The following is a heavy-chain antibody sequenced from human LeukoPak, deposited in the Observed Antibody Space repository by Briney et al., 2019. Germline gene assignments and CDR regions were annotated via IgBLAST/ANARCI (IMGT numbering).Heavy chain of an antibody. CDR1: GFTFSSYG. J-gene: IGHJ4*02. CDR2: ISYDGSNK. D-gene: IGHD1-26*01. Sequence: PGGSLRLSCAASGFTFSSYGMHWVRQAPGKGLEWVAVISYDGSNKYYADSVKGRFTISRDNSKNTLYLQMNSLRAEDTAVYYCARDALTGSYAQPDCWGQGTLVTVSS. V-gene: IGHV3-30*03. CDR3: ARDALTGSYAQPDC.